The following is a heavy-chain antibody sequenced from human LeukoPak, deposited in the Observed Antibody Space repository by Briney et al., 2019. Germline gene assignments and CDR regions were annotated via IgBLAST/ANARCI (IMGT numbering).Heavy chain of an antibody. CDR1: GYTFTSYF. D-gene: IGHD7-27*01. CDR3: ARGPGDLGDY. Sequence: ASVKVSCKASGYTFTSYFMHWVRQAPGQGLEWMGLANPSGGSTNYAQKFQGRVTMTRDMSTSTVFMELDSLRSEDTAVYYCARGPGDLGDYWGQGTLVTVSS. V-gene: IGHV1-46*01. J-gene: IGHJ4*02. CDR2: ANPSGGST.